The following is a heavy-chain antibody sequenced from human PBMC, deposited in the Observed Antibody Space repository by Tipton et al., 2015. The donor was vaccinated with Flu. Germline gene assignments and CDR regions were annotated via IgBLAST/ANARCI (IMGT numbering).Heavy chain of an antibody. V-gene: IGHV4-59*01. CDR1: GDSITDYY. CDR2: IYYSSRWST. CDR3: AGGRGKGGSHRTEYFQH. J-gene: IGHJ1*01. D-gene: IGHD1-26*01. Sequence: GSLRLSCNVSGDSITDYYWSWIRQPPGKGLEWIASIYYSSRWSTSHYPTVMSRVTMSVDTSKNLVSLNLNSVTPNVTTVYYCAGGRGKGGSHRTEYFQHWGQGTLVTVSS.